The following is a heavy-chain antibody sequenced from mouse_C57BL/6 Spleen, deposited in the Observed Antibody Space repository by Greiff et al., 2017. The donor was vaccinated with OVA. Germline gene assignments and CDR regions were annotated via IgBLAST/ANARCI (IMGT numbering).Heavy chain of an antibody. Sequence: VQLQQSGAELVRPGASVTLSCKASGYTFTDYEMHWVKQTPVHGLEWIGAIDPETGGTAYNQKFKGKAILTADKSSSTAYMELRSLTSEDSAVYCCTRGTGTRDYWGQGTTLTVSS. CDR3: TRGTGTRDY. D-gene: IGHD4-1*01. CDR2: IDPETGGT. CDR1: GYTFTDYE. V-gene: IGHV1-15*01. J-gene: IGHJ2*01.